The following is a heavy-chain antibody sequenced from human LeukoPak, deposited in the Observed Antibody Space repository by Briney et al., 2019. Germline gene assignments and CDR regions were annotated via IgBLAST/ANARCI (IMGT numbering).Heavy chain of an antibody. J-gene: IGHJ4*02. V-gene: IGHV4-34*09. CDR3: AREGDYGDPAVVDY. D-gene: IGHD4-17*01. CDR1: GGSFSGYY. CDR2: INHSGST. Sequence: SETLSLTCAVHGGSFSGYYWSWIRQPPGKGLEWIGEINHSGSTNYNPSLQSRVTISVDTFKNQFSLKLSSVTAADTAVYYCAREGDYGDPAVVDYWGQGTLVTVSS.